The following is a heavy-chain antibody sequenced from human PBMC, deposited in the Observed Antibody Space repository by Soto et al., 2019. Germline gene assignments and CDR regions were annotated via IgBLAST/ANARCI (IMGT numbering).Heavy chain of an antibody. J-gene: IGHJ4*02. CDR3: GRLYHHDISGHDPFAY. V-gene: IGHV4-59*01. CDR1: GGSISSYY. D-gene: IGHD3-22*01. CDR2: IYYSGSN. Sequence: PSETLSLPCTVSGGSISSYYWSWIRQPPGKGLEWIGYIYYSGSNNYNPSLKSRVTISVDTPKNQFYLKLSSVTAAHTPIFYCGRLYHHDISGHDPFAYWGQGSLVTVSS.